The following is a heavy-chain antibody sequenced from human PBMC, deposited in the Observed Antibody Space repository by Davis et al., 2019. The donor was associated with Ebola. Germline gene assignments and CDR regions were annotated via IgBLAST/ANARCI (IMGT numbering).Heavy chain of an antibody. Sequence: ASVKVSCKASGYTFTSYTISWVRQAPGQGLEWMGWISAYNGNTNYAQKVRGRATMTTDTSTSTAYMELTSLGLEDTAVYYCARDPSGPHGVWGQGTLVTVSS. CDR2: ISAYNGNT. D-gene: IGHD2-15*01. J-gene: IGHJ4*02. V-gene: IGHV1-18*01. CDR1: GYTFTSYT. CDR3: ARDPSGPHGV.